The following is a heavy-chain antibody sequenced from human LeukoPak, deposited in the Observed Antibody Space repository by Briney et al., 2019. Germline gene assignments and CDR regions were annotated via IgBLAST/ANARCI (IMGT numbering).Heavy chain of an antibody. CDR3: ASRRGVRGVSPHDYYYYGMDV. J-gene: IGHJ6*02. CDR1: GYTFTSYG. Sequence: ASVKVSCKASGYTFTSYGISWVRQAPGQGLEWMGWISAYNGNTNHAQKLQGRVTMTTDTSTSTAYMELRSLRYDDTAVYYCASRRGVRGVSPHDYYYYGMDVWGQGTTVTVSS. CDR2: ISAYNGNT. V-gene: IGHV1-18*01. D-gene: IGHD3-10*01.